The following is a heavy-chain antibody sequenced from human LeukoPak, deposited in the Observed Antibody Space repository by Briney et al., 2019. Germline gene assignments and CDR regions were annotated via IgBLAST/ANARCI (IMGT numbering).Heavy chain of an antibody. J-gene: IGHJ4*02. CDR1: GFIFSDYD. V-gene: IGHV3-13*01. D-gene: IGHD6-25*01. CDR3: ARLNSGWGIPDY. CDR2: VGATGDT. Sequence: GGSLRLSCSASGFIFSDYDMYWVRQVAGEGLEWVSGVGATGDTSYPDSVKGRFTISRDNAKNSLYLQMNSLRVGDTAIYYRARLNSGWGIPDYWGQGILVAVSS.